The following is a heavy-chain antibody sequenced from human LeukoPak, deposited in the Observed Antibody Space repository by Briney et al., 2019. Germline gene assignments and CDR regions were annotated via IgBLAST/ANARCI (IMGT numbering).Heavy chain of an antibody. CDR2: ISSTSNTI. CDR1: GFTFSTFS. CDR3: ARFRRLELRRWGSYGMDV. V-gene: IGHV3-48*01. Sequence: PGGSLRLSCAASGFTFSTFSMDWVRQAPGRGLQWLSYISSTSNTIYYADSLKGRFTISRDNAKNSLYLQIDSLSVEDTAVYYCARFRRLELRRWGSYGMDVWGQGTTVTVSS. D-gene: IGHD1-7*01. J-gene: IGHJ6*02.